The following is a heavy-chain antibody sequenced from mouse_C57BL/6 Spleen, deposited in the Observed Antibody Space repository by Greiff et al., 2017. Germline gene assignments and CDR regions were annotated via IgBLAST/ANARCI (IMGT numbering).Heavy chain of an antibody. Sequence: VKLVESGPELVKPGASVKISCKASGYAFSSSWMNWVKQRPGKGLEWIGRIYPGDGDTNYNGKFTGKATLTADKSSSTAYMQLSSLTSEDSAVYFCARWNGNYVGDYWGQGTTLTVSS. J-gene: IGHJ2*01. CDR1: GYAFSSSW. CDR2: IYPGDGDT. CDR3: ARWNGNYVGDY. V-gene: IGHV1-82*01. D-gene: IGHD2-1*01.